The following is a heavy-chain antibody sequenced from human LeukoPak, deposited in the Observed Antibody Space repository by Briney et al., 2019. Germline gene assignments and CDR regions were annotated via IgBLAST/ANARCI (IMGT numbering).Heavy chain of an antibody. V-gene: IGHV3-48*02. D-gene: IGHD3-16*02. J-gene: IGHJ4*02. Sequence: PGGSLRLSCAASGFTFSTYNMNWVRQAPGKGVEWVSYISFSSNTIYYADSVKGRFTISRDNAKNSLYLQMNSLRDEDTAVYYCARGRGDYVGGSNLDYWGQGTLVTVSS. CDR2: ISFSSNTI. CDR1: GFTFSTYN. CDR3: ARGRGDYVGGSNLDY.